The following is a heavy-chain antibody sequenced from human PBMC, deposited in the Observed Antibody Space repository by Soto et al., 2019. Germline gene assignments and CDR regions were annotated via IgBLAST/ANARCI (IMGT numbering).Heavy chain of an antibody. J-gene: IGHJ3*02. CDR3: AKDRSYYYAKPDFDI. V-gene: IGHV3-23*01. CDR2: ISGSGGST. CDR1: GFTFSSYA. D-gene: IGHD3-10*01. Sequence: VGSLRLSCAASGFTFSSYAMSWVRQAPGKGLEWVSAISGSGGSTYYADSVKGRFTISRDNSKNTLYLQMNSLRAEDTAVYYCAKDRSYYYAKPDFDIWGQGTMVTVSS.